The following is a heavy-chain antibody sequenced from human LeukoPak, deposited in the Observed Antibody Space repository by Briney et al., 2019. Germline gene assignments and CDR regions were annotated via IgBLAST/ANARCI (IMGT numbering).Heavy chain of an antibody. J-gene: IGHJ3*02. V-gene: IGHV3-30*18. CDR2: ISYDGSNK. CDR1: GFTVSSYG. D-gene: IGHD6-13*01. CDR3: AKDGGVAAVSAFDI. Sequence: GGSLRLSCAASGFTVSSYGMHWVRQAPGKGLEWVAVISYDGSNKYYADSVKGRFTISRDNSKNTLYLQMNSLRAEDTAVYYCAKDGGVAAVSAFDIWGQGTMVTVSS.